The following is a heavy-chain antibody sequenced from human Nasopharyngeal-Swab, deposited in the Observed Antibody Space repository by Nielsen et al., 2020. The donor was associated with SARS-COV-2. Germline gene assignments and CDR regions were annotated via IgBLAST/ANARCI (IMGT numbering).Heavy chain of an antibody. CDR1: GYTFTSYG. CDR3: ARERRERGEPYLAIFGVVILGDAFDI. D-gene: IGHD3-3*01. J-gene: IGHJ3*02. V-gene: IGHV1-18*01. CDR2: ISAYNGNT. Sequence: ASVKVSCKASGYTFTSYGISWVRQAPGQGLEWMGWISAYNGNTNYAQKLQGRVTMTTDTSTSTAYMELRSLRSDDTAVYYCARERRERGEPYLAIFGVVILGDAFDIWGQGTMVTVSS.